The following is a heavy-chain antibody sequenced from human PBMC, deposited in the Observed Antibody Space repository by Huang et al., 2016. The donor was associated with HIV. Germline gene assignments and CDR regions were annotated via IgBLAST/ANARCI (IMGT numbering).Heavy chain of an antibody. Sequence: EVQLVESGGGLVQPGGSLRLSCAASGFSISSYWMHWVRQAPGKVLVGVARSNSDGSSTSDAESVKGRFTISRDNAKNTLYLQMNSLRAEDTAVYYCARDPRIQSWLNFFDYWGQGTLVSVSS. V-gene: IGHV3-74*01. CDR1: GFSISSYW. J-gene: IGHJ4*02. CDR3: ARDPRIQSWLNFFDY. D-gene: IGHD3-22*01. CDR2: SNSDGSST.